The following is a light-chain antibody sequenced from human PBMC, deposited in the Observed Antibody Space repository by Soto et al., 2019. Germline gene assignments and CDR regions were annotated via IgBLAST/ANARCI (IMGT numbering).Light chain of an antibody. V-gene: IGKV4-1*01. J-gene: IGKJ5*01. CDR2: WAS. CDR3: QQYYSIPIT. Sequence: DIVMTQSPDSLAVSLGERATINCKSSQSVLYSSNNKNYLAWYQQKPGQPPKLLIYWASTRESGVPDRFSGSGSGTDFTLTIISLQAEDVAVYYCQQYYSIPITCGQGTRLEIK. CDR1: QSVLYSSNNKNY.